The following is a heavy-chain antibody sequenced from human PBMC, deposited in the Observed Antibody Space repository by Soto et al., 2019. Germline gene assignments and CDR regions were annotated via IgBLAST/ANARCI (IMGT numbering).Heavy chain of an antibody. CDR3: ARAGMATVTYIDY. CDR1: GGTFSSYT. D-gene: IGHD4-17*01. Sequence: QVQLVQSGAEVKKPGSSVKVSCKASGGTFSSYTIIWVRQAPGQGLEWMGRIIPIIGIAEYAQKFQCRVTITSEKSPSTAYMELSSLRSEDTAVYYCARAGMATVTYIDYWGQGTLVTVSS. V-gene: IGHV1-69*02. CDR2: IIPIIGIA. J-gene: IGHJ4*02.